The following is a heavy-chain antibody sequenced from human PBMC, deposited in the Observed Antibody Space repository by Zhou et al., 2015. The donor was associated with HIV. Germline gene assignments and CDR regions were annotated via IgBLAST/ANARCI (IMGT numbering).Heavy chain of an antibody. V-gene: IGHV1-18*01. D-gene: IGHD6-19*01. CDR1: GYTFPNYG. Sequence: QVQLVQSGAEVKKPGASVKVSCKASGYTFPNYGITWVRQAPGQGLEWMGWISAHYGSTKYAQNLQTRVTMTTDTSTTTAYMELRSLTSDDTAVYYCARGDAAVAGMLDYWGQGTLVSVSS. CDR3: ARGDAAVAGMLDY. J-gene: IGHJ4*02. CDR2: ISAHYGST.